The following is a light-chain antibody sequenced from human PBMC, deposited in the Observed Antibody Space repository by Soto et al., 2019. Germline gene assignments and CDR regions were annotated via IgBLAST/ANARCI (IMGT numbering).Light chain of an antibody. J-gene: IGKJ1*01. CDR2: GAP. CDR3: QPDNNCRPCT. CDR1: QSVSSN. V-gene: IGKV3-15*01. Sequence: EIVMTQSPATLSVSPGERATLSCRASQSVSSNLARYQQKPGQAPRLLIYGAPTRATGIPARSSGSGSGTDFTLSISTLLSEDFAVYDCQPDNNCRPCTFGHGTKV.